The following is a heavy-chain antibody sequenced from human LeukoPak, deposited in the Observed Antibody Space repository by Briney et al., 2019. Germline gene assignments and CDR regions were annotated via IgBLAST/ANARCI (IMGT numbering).Heavy chain of an antibody. CDR2: INPDSGGT. V-gene: IGHV1-2*02. CDR1: GGTFNNYG. CDR3: ANWAATIRNFNY. Sequence: ASVKVSCKASGGTFNNYGINWVRQAPGQGLEWMGWINPDSGGTNFAQKFQGRVTMTRDTSITTVYMELTRLRSDDTAVYYCANWAATIRNFNYWGQGTLVTVSS. D-gene: IGHD5-12*01. J-gene: IGHJ4*02.